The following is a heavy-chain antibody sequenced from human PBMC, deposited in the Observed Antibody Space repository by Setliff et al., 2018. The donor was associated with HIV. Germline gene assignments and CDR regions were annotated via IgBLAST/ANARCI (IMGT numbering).Heavy chain of an antibody. Sequence: SETLSLTCTVSGGSISSYYWSWIRQPPGKGLEWIGYIYYSGSTNYNPSLKSRVTISVDTSKNQFSLKLSSVTAADTAVYYCARGVGEYSYIDFWGQGTLVTVSS. CDR2: IYYSGST. CDR1: GGSISSYY. V-gene: IGHV4-59*01. J-gene: IGHJ4*02. D-gene: IGHD3-16*02. CDR3: ARGVGEYSYIDF.